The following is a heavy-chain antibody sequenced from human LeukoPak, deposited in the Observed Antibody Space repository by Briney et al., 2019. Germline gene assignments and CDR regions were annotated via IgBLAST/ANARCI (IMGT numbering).Heavy chain of an antibody. J-gene: IGHJ4*02. CDR3: AKLVIAAAGTGDYFDC. D-gene: IGHD6-13*01. CDR1: GFTFSSYG. Sequence: PGGSLRLSCAASGFTFSSYGMHWVRQAPGKGLEWVAVISYDGSNKYYADSVKGRFTISRVNSKNTLYLQMNSLRAEDTAVYYCAKLVIAAAGTGDYFDCWGQGTLVTVSS. V-gene: IGHV3-30*18. CDR2: ISYDGSNK.